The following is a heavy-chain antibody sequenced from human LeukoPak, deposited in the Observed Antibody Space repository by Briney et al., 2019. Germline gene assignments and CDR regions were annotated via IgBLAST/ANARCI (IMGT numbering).Heavy chain of an antibody. D-gene: IGHD1-26*01. CDR2: NRNKANRYTT. CDR3: ARVHVGNHNDY. Sequence: AGGSLRLSCVASGFSISDHYMDGVRQAPGEGLEWVGRNRNKANRYTTSYAASVKGRFSISRDDSKNSLYQQMNSLKTEDTAVYYCARVHVGNHNDYWGQGTLVTVSS. CDR1: GFSISDHY. V-gene: IGHV3-72*01. J-gene: IGHJ4*02.